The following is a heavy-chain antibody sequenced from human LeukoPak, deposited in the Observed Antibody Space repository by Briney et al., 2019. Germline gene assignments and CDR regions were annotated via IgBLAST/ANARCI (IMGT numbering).Heavy chain of an antibody. CDR1: GYTFTSYA. CDR2: INAGNGNT. J-gene: IGHJ4*02. V-gene: IGHV1-3*01. CDR3: ARGEKSGYSYFDY. Sequence: VASVKVSCKASGYTFTSYAMHWVRQAPGQRLEWMGWINAGNGNTKYSQKFQGRVTITRDTSASTAYMELSSLRSEDTAVYYCARGEKSGYSYFDYWGQGTLVTVSS. D-gene: IGHD3-3*01.